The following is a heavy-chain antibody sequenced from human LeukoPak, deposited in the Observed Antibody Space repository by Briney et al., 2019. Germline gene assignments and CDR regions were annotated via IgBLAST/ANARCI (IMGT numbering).Heavy chain of an antibody. CDR2: IYHSGST. CDR3: ARSALTAMVIYYYMDV. Sequence: SETLSLTCAVSGYSISSGYYWGWIRQPPGKGLEWIGGIYHSGSTYYNPSLKSRVTISVDTSKNQFSLKLSSVTAADTAVYYCARSALTAMVIYYYMDVWGKGTTVTVSS. CDR1: GYSISSGYY. V-gene: IGHV4-38-2*01. J-gene: IGHJ6*03. D-gene: IGHD5-18*01.